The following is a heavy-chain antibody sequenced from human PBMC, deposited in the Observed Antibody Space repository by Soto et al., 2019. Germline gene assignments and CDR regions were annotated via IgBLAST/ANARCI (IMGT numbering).Heavy chain of an antibody. CDR3: AGVPGGDYNPYECWFDP. V-gene: IGHV1-69*01. CDR2: IIPIFGTA. CDR1: GGTFSSYA. D-gene: IGHD2-21*02. J-gene: IGHJ5*02. Sequence: QVQLVQSGAEVKKPGSSVKVSCKASGGTFSSYAISWVRQAPGQGLEWMGGIIPIFGTANYAQKFQGRVTITADDSTSTAYMELSSLRSEDTAVYYCAGVPGGDYNPYECWFDPWGQGTLVTVSS.